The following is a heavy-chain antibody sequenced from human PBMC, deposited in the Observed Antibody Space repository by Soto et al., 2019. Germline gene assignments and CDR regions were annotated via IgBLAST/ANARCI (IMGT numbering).Heavy chain of an antibody. Sequence: PGESRKLSCKGSGYSFTSYWISWVRQMPGKGLEWMGIIYPGDSDTRYSPSFQGQVTISGDKSISTAYLQWSSLKASDTAMYYCANQYHCISASCDAENNYYYGLDDWGQGTTVTVSS. J-gene: IGHJ6*02. CDR3: ANQYHCISASCDAENNYYYGLDD. V-gene: IGHV5-51*01. CDR2: IYPGDSDT. CDR1: GYSFTSYW. D-gene: IGHD2-2*01.